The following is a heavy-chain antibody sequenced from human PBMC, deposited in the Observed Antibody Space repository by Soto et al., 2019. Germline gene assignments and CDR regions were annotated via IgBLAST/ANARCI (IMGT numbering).Heavy chain of an antibody. V-gene: IGHV1-46*01. J-gene: IGHJ4*02. Sequence: ASVKVSCKASGYTFTSYYMHWVRQAPGQGLEWMGIINPSGGSTSYAQKFQGRVTMTRDTSTSTVYMELSSLRSEDTAVYYCARDGVRGYSGYDFADYWGRGALVTVSS. CDR3: ARDGVRGYSGYDFADY. CDR1: GYTFTSYY. D-gene: IGHD5-12*01. CDR2: INPSGGST.